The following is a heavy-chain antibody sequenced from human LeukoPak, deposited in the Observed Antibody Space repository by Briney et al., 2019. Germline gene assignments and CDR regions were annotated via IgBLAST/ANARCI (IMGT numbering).Heavy chain of an antibody. Sequence: ASVKVSCKASGYTFTSYYMHWVRQAPGQGLEWMGIINPSGGSTSYAQKFQGRVTMTRDTSTSTVYMELSSLRSEDTAVYYCARLGWGNFESDYWGQGTLVTASS. V-gene: IGHV1-46*01. CDR1: GYTFTSYY. D-gene: IGHD3-16*01. CDR2: INPSGGST. CDR3: ARLGWGNFESDY. J-gene: IGHJ4*02.